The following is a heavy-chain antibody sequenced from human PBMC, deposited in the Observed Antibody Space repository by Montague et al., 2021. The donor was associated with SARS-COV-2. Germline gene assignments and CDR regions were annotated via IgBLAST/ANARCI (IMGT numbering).Heavy chain of an antibody. CDR2: IYYSGST. CDR1: GGSISSYY. CDR3: ARGNVDTAMFLPYPYYYYYMDV. Sequence: SETLSLTCTVSGGSISSYYWSWIRQPPGKGLEWIGYIYYSGSTNXNPSLKSRVTISVDTSKNQFSLKLSSVTAADTAVYYCARGNVDTAMFLPYPYYYYYMDVWGKGTTVTVSS. V-gene: IGHV4-59*01. J-gene: IGHJ6*03. D-gene: IGHD5-18*01.